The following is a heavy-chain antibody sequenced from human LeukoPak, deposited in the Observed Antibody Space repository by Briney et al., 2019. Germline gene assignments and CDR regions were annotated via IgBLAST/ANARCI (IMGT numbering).Heavy chain of an antibody. J-gene: IGHJ4*02. CDR3: ARDQVPYDY. CDR1: GYTFRSYG. Sequence: ASVKVSCKASGYTFRSYGISWVRQAPGQGLEWIGWISAYNGHTNYAQNPQGRVTMTTDTSTSTAYMELRSLRSDDTAVYYCARDQVPYDYWGQGTLVTVSS. CDR2: ISAYNGHT. V-gene: IGHV1-18*01.